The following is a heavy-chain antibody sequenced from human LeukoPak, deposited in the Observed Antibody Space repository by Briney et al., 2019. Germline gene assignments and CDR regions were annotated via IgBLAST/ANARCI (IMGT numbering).Heavy chain of an antibody. D-gene: IGHD6-13*01. J-gene: IGHJ5*02. CDR2: IYYSGST. CDR3: ARGGSRWYPANNWFDP. V-gene: IGHV4-59*01. CDR1: GGSISSYY. Sequence: SETLSLTCTVSGGSISSYYWSWIRQPPGKGLEWIGYIYYSGSTNHNPSLKSRVTISVDTSKNQFSLKLSSVTAADTAVYYCARGGSRWYPANNWFDPWGQGTLVTVSS.